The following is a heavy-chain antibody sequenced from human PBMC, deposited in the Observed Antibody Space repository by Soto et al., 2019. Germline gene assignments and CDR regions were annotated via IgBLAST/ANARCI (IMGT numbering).Heavy chain of an antibody. D-gene: IGHD3-9*01. Sequence: GASVNVSCKSSGFTFTSSAVQWVRQARGQRLECIGWIVVGSGNANYAQKFQERVTITRDMSTSTAYMELSSLRSEDTAVYYCAAVTTGYLYYYYGMDVWGQGTTVTVSS. V-gene: IGHV1-58*01. CDR2: IVVGSGNA. J-gene: IGHJ6*02. CDR1: GFTFTSSA. CDR3: AAVTTGYLYYYYGMDV.